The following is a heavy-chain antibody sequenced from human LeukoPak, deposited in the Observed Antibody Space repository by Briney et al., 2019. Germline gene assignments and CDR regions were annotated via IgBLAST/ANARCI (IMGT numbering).Heavy chain of an antibody. CDR3: ARHREYGGHADV. D-gene: IGHD5-12*01. V-gene: IGHV1-2*02. CDR2: INPNSGGT. J-gene: IGHJ6*02. CDR1: GFTFTSSA. Sequence: GTSVKVSCKASGFTFTSSAMHWVRQAPGQGLEWMGWINPNSGGTNYAQKFQGRVTMTRDTSISTAYMELSRLRSDDTAVYYCARHREYGGHADVWGQGTTVTVSS.